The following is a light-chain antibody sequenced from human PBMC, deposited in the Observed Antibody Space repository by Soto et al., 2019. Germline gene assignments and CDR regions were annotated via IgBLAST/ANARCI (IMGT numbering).Light chain of an antibody. CDR1: QSISSW. V-gene: IGKV1-5*01. CDR3: QQYKTYPWT. CDR2: DAS. J-gene: IGKJ1*01. Sequence: DIQMTQSPSTLSASVGDRVTITCRASQSISSWLAWYQQKPGKGPKLLIFDASILESGVPSRFSGSGSGTQFTLTIRSLQPDDFATYYCQQYKTYPWTFGQGTKVEIK.